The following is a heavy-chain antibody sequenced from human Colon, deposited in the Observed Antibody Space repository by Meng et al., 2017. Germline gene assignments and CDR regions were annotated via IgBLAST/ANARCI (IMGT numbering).Heavy chain of an antibody. J-gene: IGHJ3*01. Sequence: ASVKVSCKTSGYRFIGYHIHWMRQAPGQRLEWVGRINPETGGTNYAPNFQGRVTMTRDTSTDTVYLELTRLASDDTAVYFCASDEAFLGSVAYYDDTFDFWGQGTMVTVSS. CDR2: INPETGGT. V-gene: IGHV1-2*06. CDR1: GYRFIGYH. D-gene: IGHD3-16*01. CDR3: ASDEAFLGSVAYYDDTFDF.